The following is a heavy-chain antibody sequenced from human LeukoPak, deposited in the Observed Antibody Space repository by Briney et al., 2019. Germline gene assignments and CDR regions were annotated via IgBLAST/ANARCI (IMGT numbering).Heavy chain of an antibody. CDR2: INHSGST. Sequence: SETLSLTCAVYGGSFSGYYWRWIRQPPGKGLEWIGEINHSGSTNYNPSLKSRVTISVDTSKNQFSLKLSSVTAADTAVYYCARERLRYSYGLDAFDIWGQGTMVTVSS. CDR1: GGSFSGYY. CDR3: ARERLRYSYGLDAFDI. D-gene: IGHD5-18*01. V-gene: IGHV4-34*01. J-gene: IGHJ3*02.